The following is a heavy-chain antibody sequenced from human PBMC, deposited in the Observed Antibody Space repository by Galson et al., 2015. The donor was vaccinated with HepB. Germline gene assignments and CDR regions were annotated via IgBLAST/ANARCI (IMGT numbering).Heavy chain of an antibody. D-gene: IGHD3-22*01. Sequence: SVKVSCKASGYTFTSYGISWVRQAPGQGLEWMGWISAYNGNTNYAQKLQGRVTMTTDTSTSTAYMELRSLRSDDTAVYYCARDQYYYDSSGYYIPYYYYYGMDVWGQGTTVTVSS. CDR1: GYTFTSYG. J-gene: IGHJ6*02. CDR3: ARDQYYYDSSGYYIPYYYYYGMDV. V-gene: IGHV1-18*04. CDR2: ISAYNGNT.